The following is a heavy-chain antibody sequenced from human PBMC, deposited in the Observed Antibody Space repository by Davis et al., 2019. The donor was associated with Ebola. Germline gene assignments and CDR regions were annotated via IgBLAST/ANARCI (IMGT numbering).Heavy chain of an antibody. D-gene: IGHD6-19*01. Sequence: GESLKISCAASGFTLSIYGMHWVRQAPGKGLEWVSFIRYDGSDKYYVDSVKGRFTISRDSSKNMVYLQMNSLRGEDAAVYYCARDDLSSGWYGIDYWGQGTLVTVSS. V-gene: IGHV3-30*02. CDR3: ARDDLSSGWYGIDY. J-gene: IGHJ4*02. CDR1: GFTLSIYG. CDR2: IRYDGSDK.